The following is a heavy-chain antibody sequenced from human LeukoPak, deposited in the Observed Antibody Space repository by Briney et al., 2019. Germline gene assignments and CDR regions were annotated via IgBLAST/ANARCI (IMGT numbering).Heavy chain of an antibody. V-gene: IGHV3-74*01. CDR3: FRSLRSADF. J-gene: IGHJ4*02. Sequence: PGGSLRLSCAASGFSLSNYWMHWVRQAPGKGLMWFSQISPDGSQTFYADSVKGRFTISRDNAKNTLFLQMDSLRAEDTALYYCFRSLRSADFWGQGTLVTVSS. CDR1: GFSLSNYW. CDR2: ISPDGSQT.